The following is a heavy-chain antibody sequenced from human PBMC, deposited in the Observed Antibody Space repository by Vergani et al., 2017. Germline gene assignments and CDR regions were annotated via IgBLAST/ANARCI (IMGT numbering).Heavy chain of an antibody. CDR2: INPNSGGT. CDR1: GYTFTGYY. Sequence: QVQLVQSGAEVKKPGASVKVSCKASGYTFTGYYMHWVRQAPGQGLEWMGWINPNSGGTNYAQKFQGWVTMTRDTSISTAYMELSRLRSDDTAVYYCARGLHLAVAKKAAEYCQHWGQGTLVTVSS. J-gene: IGHJ1*01. CDR3: ARGLHLAVAKKAAEYCQH. V-gene: IGHV1-2*04. D-gene: IGHD6-19*01.